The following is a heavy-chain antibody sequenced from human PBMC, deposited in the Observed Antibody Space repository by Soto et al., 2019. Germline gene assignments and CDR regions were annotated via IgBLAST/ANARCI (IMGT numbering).Heavy chain of an antibody. D-gene: IGHD4-17*01. V-gene: IGHV3-23*01. CDR1: GFTLSSYA. J-gene: IGHJ5*02. CDR3: ARGQRALITYGPFDP. CDR2: FSGTGGYT. Sequence: LSCAPSGFTLSSYAMSWVRQAPGKGLEWVSTFSGTGGYTYYADSVKGRFTISRDGSKNTLFLHMNSLRAADTAVYYCARGQRALITYGPFDPWGQGTLVTVSS.